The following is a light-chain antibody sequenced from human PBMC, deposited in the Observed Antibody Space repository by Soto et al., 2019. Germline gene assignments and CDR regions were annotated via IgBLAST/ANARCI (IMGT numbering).Light chain of an antibody. Sequence: QSVLTQPASVSGSPGQSISISCTGTSSDVGGYNLVSWYQQHPGKAPELMIYEDTKRPSGVSNRFSGSKSGNTASLTISGLQAEDGAEYYCYSYASGSTGVFGGGTQLTVL. CDR3: YSYASGSTGV. CDR1: SSDVGGYNL. CDR2: EDT. V-gene: IGLV2-23*01. J-gene: IGLJ3*02.